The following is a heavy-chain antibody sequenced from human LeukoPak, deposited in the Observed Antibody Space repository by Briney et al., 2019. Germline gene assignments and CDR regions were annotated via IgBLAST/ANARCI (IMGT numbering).Heavy chain of an antibody. J-gene: IGHJ3*02. D-gene: IGHD2-15*01. V-gene: IGHV1-18*01. CDR3: ARPQGPGYCRRDTCPAYGFDI. CDR2: IRTSNGDT. CDR1: GYTLTNYG. Sequence: ASVKVSCKASGYTLTNYGISWVRQAPGQGLEWMGWIRTSNGDTAYARNFKGRVTMATDTSTSTAYMELRSLTSDDTAVHYCARPQGPGYCRRDTCPAYGFDIWGQGTMVTVSS.